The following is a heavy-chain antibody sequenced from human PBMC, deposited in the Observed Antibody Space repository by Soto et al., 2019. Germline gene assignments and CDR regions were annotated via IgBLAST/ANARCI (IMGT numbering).Heavy chain of an antibody. V-gene: IGHV3-30*18. CDR3: AKAVPPFVVVTASDY. CDR2: ISYDGTNK. Sequence: GGSLRLSCAASGFTFRNFGMHWVRHAPGKGLEWVAVISYDGTNKYYADSVKGRFTISRDNSKNTLYLQINSLRAEDTAVYYCAKAVPPFVVVTASDYWGQGTLVTVSS. D-gene: IGHD2-21*02. CDR1: GFTFRNFG. J-gene: IGHJ4*02.